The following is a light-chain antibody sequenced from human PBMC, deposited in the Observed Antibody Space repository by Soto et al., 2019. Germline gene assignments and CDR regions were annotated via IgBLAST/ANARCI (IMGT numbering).Light chain of an antibody. J-gene: IGKJ1*01. Sequence: DIQMTQSPSTLSGSVGDRVTITCRASQTISSWLAWYQQKPGKAPKLLIYKVSTLKSGVPSRFSGSGSGTAFTLAISSLQPGDFATYYCQHYNSYSESFGQGTKVELK. CDR2: KVS. V-gene: IGKV1-5*03. CDR3: QHYNSYSES. CDR1: QTISSW.